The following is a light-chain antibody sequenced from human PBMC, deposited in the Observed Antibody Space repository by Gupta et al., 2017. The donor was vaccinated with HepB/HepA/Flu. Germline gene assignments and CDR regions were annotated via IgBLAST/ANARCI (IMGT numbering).Light chain of an antibody. CDR1: QNVGTN. CDR3: QQYDRWPLS. CDR2: GAS. V-gene: IGKV3-15*01. Sequence: DTVVTQSPIILSVSPGDRVTLSCRTSQNVGTNLAWYQQQVSQAPRLLVFGASSRATGIPARFMGSGSETEFSLIISSLQSEDFALYFCQQYDRWPLSFGGGTRV. J-gene: IGKJ4*01.